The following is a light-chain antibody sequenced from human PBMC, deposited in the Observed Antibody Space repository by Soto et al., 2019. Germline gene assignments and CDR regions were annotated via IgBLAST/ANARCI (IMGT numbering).Light chain of an antibody. CDR2: DAS. CDR1: QTVRNNY. CDR3: QQCATSPRT. J-gene: IGKJ1*01. V-gene: IGKV3-20*01. Sequence: EIVLTQSPGTLSLSPGERATLSCRASQTVRNNYYAWYQQKPGQAPRLLVDDASRRAAGIPDRFSGSGSGTDFTLTISRLKPEDFAVYYCQQCATSPRTFGQGTKVEIK.